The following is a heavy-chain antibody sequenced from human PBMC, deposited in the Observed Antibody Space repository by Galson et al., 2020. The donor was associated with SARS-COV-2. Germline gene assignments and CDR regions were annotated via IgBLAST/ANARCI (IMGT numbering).Heavy chain of an antibody. D-gene: IGHD1-26*01. CDR2: ISYDGSNK. CDR1: GFTFSSYA. Sequence: GESLKISCAASGFTFSSYAMHWVRQAPGKGLEWVAVISYDGSNKYYADSVKGRFTISRDNSKNTLYLQMNSLRAEDTAVYYCARDELLYGCLDYWGRGTLATVSS. J-gene: IGHJ4*02. CDR3: ARDELLYGCLDY. V-gene: IGHV3-30*04.